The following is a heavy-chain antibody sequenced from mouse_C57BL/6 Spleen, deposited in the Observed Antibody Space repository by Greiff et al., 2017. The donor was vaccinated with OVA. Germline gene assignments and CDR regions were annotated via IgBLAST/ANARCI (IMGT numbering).Heavy chain of an antibody. CDR1: GFTFSDYG. D-gene: IGHD2-2*01. J-gene: IGHJ4*01. CDR2: ISSGSSTI. V-gene: IGHV5-17*01. Sequence: EVQRVESGGGLVKPGGSLKLSCAASGFTFSDYGMHWVRQAPEKGLEWVAYISSGSSTIYYADTVKGRFTISRDNAKNTLFLQMTSLRSEDTAMYYCARPGYDYAMDYWGQGTSVTVSS. CDR3: ARPGYDYAMDY.